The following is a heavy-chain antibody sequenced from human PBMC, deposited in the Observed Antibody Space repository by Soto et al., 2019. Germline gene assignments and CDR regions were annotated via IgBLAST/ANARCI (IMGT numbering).Heavy chain of an antibody. CDR3: ARSAKQLGNWFDP. V-gene: IGHV3-33*01. CDR2: IWYDGSNK. Sequence: SLRLSCAASGFTFSSYGMHWVRQAPGKGLEWVAVIWYDGSNKYYADSVRGRFTISRDNSKNTLYLQMNSLRAEDTAVYYCARSAKQLGNWFDPWGQGTLVTVSS. D-gene: IGHD6-6*01. CDR1: GFTFSSYG. J-gene: IGHJ5*02.